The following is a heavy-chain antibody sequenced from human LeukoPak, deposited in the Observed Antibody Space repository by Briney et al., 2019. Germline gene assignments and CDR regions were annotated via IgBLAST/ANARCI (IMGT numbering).Heavy chain of an antibody. CDR3: ARGGIQVSGIDEFDY. CDR1: GFTFIDYD. Sequence: GGSLRLSCAASGFTFIDYDMHWVRQVIGKGLEWVSAIGIRGDTHYSGSVKGRFTTSRESAESSLYLQMNSLRAEDTAVYYCARGGIQVSGIDEFDYWGQGTLVTVSS. V-gene: IGHV3-13*01. J-gene: IGHJ4*02. D-gene: IGHD6-19*01. CDR2: IGIRGDT.